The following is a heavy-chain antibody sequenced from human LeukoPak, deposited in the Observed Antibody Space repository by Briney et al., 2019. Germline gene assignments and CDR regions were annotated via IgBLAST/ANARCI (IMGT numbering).Heavy chain of an antibody. J-gene: IGHJ4*02. Sequence: PSETLSLTCAVYGGSFSGYYWSWIRQPPGKGLEWIGYIYYSGSTNYNPSLKSRVTISVDTSKNQFSLKLSSVTAADTAVYYCAYGDYETHFDYWGQGTLVTVSS. V-gene: IGHV4-59*01. CDR1: GGSFSGYY. CDR3: AYGDYETHFDY. CDR2: IYYSGST. D-gene: IGHD4-17*01.